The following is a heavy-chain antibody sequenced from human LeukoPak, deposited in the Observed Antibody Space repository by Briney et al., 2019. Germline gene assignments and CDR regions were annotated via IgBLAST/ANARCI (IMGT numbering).Heavy chain of an antibody. CDR2: IRNDGNKK. V-gene: IGHV3-30*02. CDR1: GFTFSTSG. Sequence: GGSLRLSCVASGFTFSTSGMHCVRQSPGKGLDWVAFIRNDGNKKNYAESVKGRFTISRDNSRNTLYLQMDSLSAEDTAVYYCVKVDTWGQGTLVTVSS. D-gene: IGHD3-22*01. CDR3: VKVDT. J-gene: IGHJ4*02.